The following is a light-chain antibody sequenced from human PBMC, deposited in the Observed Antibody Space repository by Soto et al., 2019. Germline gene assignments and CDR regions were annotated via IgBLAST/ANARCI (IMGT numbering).Light chain of an antibody. J-gene: IGKJ1*01. V-gene: IGKV3-15*01. CDR2: GAS. Sequence: EIVMTQSPATLSVSPGERATLSCRASESVSSNLAWYQQKPGQAPRLLIYGASTRATGIPARISGSGSGTEFTLTISSLQSEDFAVYYCQQYNKWRTLGQRTKVEVK. CDR1: ESVSSN. CDR3: QQYNKWRT.